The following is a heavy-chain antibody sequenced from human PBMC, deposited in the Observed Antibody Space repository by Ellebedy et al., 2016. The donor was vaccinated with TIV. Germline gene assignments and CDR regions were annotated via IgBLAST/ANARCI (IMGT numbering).Heavy chain of an antibody. D-gene: IGHD5-12*01. Sequence: MPSETLSLTCTVSGGSMRSYYWGWIRQPAGKGLEWIGRIYSTGSSNYNPSLKSRVTMSVDASRNYLSLKLSSVSAADTAVYYCARYSGYDYGNYFDYWGQGAVVTVSS. CDR2: IYSTGSS. CDR3: ARYSGYDYGNYFDY. J-gene: IGHJ4*02. CDR1: GGSMRSYY. V-gene: IGHV4-4*07.